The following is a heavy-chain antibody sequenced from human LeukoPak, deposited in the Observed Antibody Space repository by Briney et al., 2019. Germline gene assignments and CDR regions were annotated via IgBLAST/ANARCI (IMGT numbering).Heavy chain of an antibody. CDR3: ARAYNFGSYYSYGMDV. D-gene: IGHD1-1*01. CDR2: IYFNGNT. Sequence: SETLSLTCTVSGGSISSYYWSWIRQPPGKGLEWIGYIYFNGNTNYNPSLKSRVTISIDTSENQFSLKLSSVTAADTAVYYCARAYNFGSYYSYGMDVWGQGTTVTVSS. CDR1: GGSISSYY. V-gene: IGHV4-59*12. J-gene: IGHJ6*02.